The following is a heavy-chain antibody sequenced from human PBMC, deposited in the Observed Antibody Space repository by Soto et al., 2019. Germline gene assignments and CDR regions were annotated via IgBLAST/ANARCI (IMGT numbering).Heavy chain of an antibody. CDR3: ASGGYSYGSKSRSGTYYYYYGMDV. J-gene: IGHJ6*02. CDR2: IIPIFGTA. Sequence: ASVKVSCKASGGTFSSYAISWVRQAPGQGLEWMGGIIPIFGTANYAQKFQGRVTITADESTSTAYMELSSLRSEDTAVYYCASGGYSYGSKSRSGTYYYYYGMDVWGQGTTVTVSS. V-gene: IGHV1-69*13. CDR1: GGTFSSYA. D-gene: IGHD5-18*01.